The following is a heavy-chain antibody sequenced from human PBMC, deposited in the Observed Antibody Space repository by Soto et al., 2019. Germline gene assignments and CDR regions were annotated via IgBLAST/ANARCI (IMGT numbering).Heavy chain of an antibody. D-gene: IGHD3-22*01. J-gene: IGHJ4*02. V-gene: IGHV3-33*01. Sequence: QVQLVESGGGVVQPGRSLRLSCAASGFTFSSYGMHWVRQAPGKGLEWVAVIWSDGSNKYYADSVKGRFTISRDNSKNTRYLQMNSLRAEDTAVYYCARYYYDSSGYYPLWGQGTLVTVSS. CDR3: ARYYYDSSGYYPL. CDR2: IWSDGSNK. CDR1: GFTFSSYG.